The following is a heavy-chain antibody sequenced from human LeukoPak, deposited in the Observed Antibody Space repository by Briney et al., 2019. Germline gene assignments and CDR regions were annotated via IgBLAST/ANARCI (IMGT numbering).Heavy chain of an antibody. V-gene: IGHV4-59*01. CDR2: IYYSGST. CDR3: ARGRTVVTPVDWFDP. CDR1: GGSISSYY. Sequence: PSETLSLTCTVSGGSISSYYWSWIRQPPGKGLEWIGYIYYSGSTNYNPSLKSRVTISVDTSKNQFSLKLSSVTAADTAVYYCARGRTVVTPVDWFDPWGQGTLVTVSS. D-gene: IGHD4-23*01. J-gene: IGHJ5*02.